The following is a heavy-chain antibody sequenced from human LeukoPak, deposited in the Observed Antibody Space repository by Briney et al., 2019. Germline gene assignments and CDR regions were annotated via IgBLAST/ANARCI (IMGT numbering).Heavy chain of an antibody. CDR1: GYTFTSYA. V-gene: IGHV7-4-1*02. CDR2: INTNTGNP. D-gene: IGHD2-2*01. CDR3: AREYCSSTSCFLIFDY. J-gene: IGHJ4*02. Sequence: ASVKVSCKASGYTFTSYAMNWVRQAPGQGLEWMGWINTNTGNPTYAQGFTGRFVFSLDTPVSTAYLQISSLKAEDTAVYYCAREYCSSTSCFLIFDYWGQGTLVTVSS.